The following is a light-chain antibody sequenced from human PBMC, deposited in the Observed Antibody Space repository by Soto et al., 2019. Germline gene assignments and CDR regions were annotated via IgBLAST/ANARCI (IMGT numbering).Light chain of an antibody. CDR3: QQRSNWPLT. J-gene: IGKJ4*01. CDR1: QSVSSS. Sequence: EMGLTQSPATLSLSPGERATLYCRASQSVSSSLALYQQKPGQAPRLLIYDASNRATGIPARFSGSASGTDFTLNISSLEPEDFAVYYRQQRSNWPLTFGGGTKVEIK. CDR2: DAS. V-gene: IGKV3-11*01.